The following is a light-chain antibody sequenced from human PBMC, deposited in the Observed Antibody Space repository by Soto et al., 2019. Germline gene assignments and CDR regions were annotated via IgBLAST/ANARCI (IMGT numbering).Light chain of an antibody. Sequence: IHMTQSRSSLSASVGYRVTITCQASQDITNYLNWYQQKPGKAPRLLLYDASRLETGVPSRFSGSGSGTDFTLTISSLQPEDVATYYCQHYDHLPITFGQGTRLEI. CDR3: QHYDHLPIT. CDR2: DAS. V-gene: IGKV1-33*01. J-gene: IGKJ5*01. CDR1: QDITNY.